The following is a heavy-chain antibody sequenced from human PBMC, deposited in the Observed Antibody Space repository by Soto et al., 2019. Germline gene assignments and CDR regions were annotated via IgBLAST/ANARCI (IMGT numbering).Heavy chain of an antibody. V-gene: IGHV3-9*01. CDR2: ISWNSGSI. CDR1: GFTFDDYA. CDR3: AKDTNLLRFNAFDI. J-gene: IGHJ3*02. D-gene: IGHD3-3*01. Sequence: PGGSLRLSCAASGFTFDDYAVHWVRQAPGKGLEWVSGISWNSGSIGYADSVKGRFTISRDNAKNSLYLQMNSLRAEDTALYYCAKDTNLLRFNAFDIWGQGTMVTVSS.